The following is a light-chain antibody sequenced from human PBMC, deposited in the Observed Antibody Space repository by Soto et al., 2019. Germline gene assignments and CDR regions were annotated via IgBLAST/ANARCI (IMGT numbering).Light chain of an antibody. J-gene: IGLJ1*01. CDR3: SSYTTSSTFV. Sequence: QSALTQPASVSGSPGQSITISCTGTISDIGAYNFVSWYQQHPGKAPILMIYHATDRPSGVSNRFSASKSGNTASLTISGLQAVDEAEYYCSSYTTSSTFVFGTGTKVTVL. CDR2: HAT. CDR1: ISDIGAYNF. V-gene: IGLV2-14*01.